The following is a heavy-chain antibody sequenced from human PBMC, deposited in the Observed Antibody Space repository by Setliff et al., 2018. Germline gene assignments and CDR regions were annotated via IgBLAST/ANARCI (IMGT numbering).Heavy chain of an antibody. D-gene: IGHD2-15*01. CDR2: IYHSGST. J-gene: IGHJ4*02. Sequence: PSETLSLTCAVSGYPISSGYYWGWIRQPPGKGLEWIGSIYHSGSTYYNPSLKSRVTISVDTSKNQFSLKLSSVTAADTAVYYCARKGICSGGSCYPLANFDYWGQGTLVTVSS. CDR3: ARKGICSGGSCYPLANFDY. V-gene: IGHV4-38-2*01. CDR1: GYPISSGYY.